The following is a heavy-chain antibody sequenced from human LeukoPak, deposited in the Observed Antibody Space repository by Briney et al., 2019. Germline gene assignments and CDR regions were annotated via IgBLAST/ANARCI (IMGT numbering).Heavy chain of an antibody. CDR1: GYTFTSYY. CDR2: INPSGGST. V-gene: IGHV1-46*01. Sequence: ASVKVSCKVSGYTFTSYYMLWVRQAPGQGLEWMGIINPSGGSTSYAQKFQGRVTMTRDTSTSTVYMELSSLRSEDTAVYYCASWTSRYYDSSGYYSGNAFDIWGQGTMVTVSS. J-gene: IGHJ3*02. D-gene: IGHD3-22*01. CDR3: ASWTSRYYDSSGYYSGNAFDI.